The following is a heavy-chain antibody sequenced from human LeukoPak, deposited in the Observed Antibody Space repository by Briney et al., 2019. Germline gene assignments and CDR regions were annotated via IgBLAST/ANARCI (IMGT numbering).Heavy chain of an antibody. CDR1: GGTFSSYA. CDR3: ARAFGWARYYYYMDV. CDR2: IIPIFGTT. Sequence: SVKVSCKASGGTFSSYAISWVRQAPGQGLEWMGGIIPIFGTTNYAQKFQGRVTITTDASTSTAYMELSSLRSEDTAVYYCARAFGWARYYYYMDVWGKGTTVTVSS. V-gene: IGHV1-69*05. J-gene: IGHJ6*03. D-gene: IGHD3-16*01.